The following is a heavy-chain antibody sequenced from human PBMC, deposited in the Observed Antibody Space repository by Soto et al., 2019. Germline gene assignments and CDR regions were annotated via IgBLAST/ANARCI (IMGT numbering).Heavy chain of an antibody. D-gene: IGHD2-15*01. J-gene: IGHJ6*02. Sequence: ASVKVSCKASGYTFTSYGISWVRQAPGQGLEWMGWISAYNGNTNYAQKLQGRVTMTTDTSTSTAYMELRSLTSDDTAVYYCAREGYCSGGSCYYYYYYGMDVWGQGTTVTVSS. V-gene: IGHV1-18*01. CDR2: ISAYNGNT. CDR3: AREGYCSGGSCYYYYYYGMDV. CDR1: GYTFTSYG.